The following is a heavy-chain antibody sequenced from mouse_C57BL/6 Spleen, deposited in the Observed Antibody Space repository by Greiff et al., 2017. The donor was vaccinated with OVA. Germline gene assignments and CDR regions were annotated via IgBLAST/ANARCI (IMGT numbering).Heavy chain of an antibody. D-gene: IGHD1-1*01. CDR2: FYPGSGSI. J-gene: IGHJ2*01. CDR3: ARHDLLLRYFDY. V-gene: IGHV1-62-2*01. CDR1: GYTFTEYT. Sequence: QVHVKQSGAELVKPGASVKLSCKASGYTFTEYTIHWVKQRSGQGLEWIGWFYPGSGSIKYNEKFKDKATLTADKSSSTVYMELSRLTSEDSAVYFCARHDLLLRYFDYWGQGTTLTVSS.